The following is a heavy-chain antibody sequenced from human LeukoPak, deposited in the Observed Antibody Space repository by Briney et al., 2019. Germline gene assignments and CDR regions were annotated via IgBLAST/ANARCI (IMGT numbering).Heavy chain of an antibody. CDR1: GGSISSGSYY. CDR2: IYTSGST. V-gene: IGHV4-61*02. Sequence: SETLSLTCTVSGGSISSGSYYWSWIRQPAGKGLEWIGRIYTSGSTNYNPSLKSRVTISVDTSKNQFSLKLSSVTAADTAVYYCARLYDFWSGYSIFDYWGQGTLVTVSS. J-gene: IGHJ4*02. D-gene: IGHD3-3*01. CDR3: ARLYDFWSGYSIFDY.